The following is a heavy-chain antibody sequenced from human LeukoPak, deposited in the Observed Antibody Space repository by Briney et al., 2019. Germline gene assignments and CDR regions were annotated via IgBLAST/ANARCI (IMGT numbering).Heavy chain of an antibody. CDR3: AKDLDSSAYYPEY. Sequence: TGGSLRLSCAASGFTFDDYAMHWVRQAPGKGLEWVSGISWNSGIIGYADSVKGRFTISRDDAKNSLYLQMNNLRTEDTALYYCAKDLDSSAYYPEYWGQGTLVTVSS. J-gene: IGHJ4*02. D-gene: IGHD3-22*01. CDR2: ISWNSGII. CDR1: GFTFDDYA. V-gene: IGHV3-9*01.